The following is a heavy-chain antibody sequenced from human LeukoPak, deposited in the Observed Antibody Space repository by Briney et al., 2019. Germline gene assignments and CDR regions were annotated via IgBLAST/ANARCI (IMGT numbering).Heavy chain of an antibody. J-gene: IGHJ5*01. CDR1: GFSFSSYE. Sequence: GGSLRLSCAASGFSFSSYEMNWVRQAPGQGLERVSYISSSGTTIYYVDSVNGRFTISRENTTKSLYLQMNTLITDDKAAYYCARGALPDWFDSWGLGTLVTVSS. CDR2: ISSSGTTI. CDR3: ARGALPDWFDS. V-gene: IGHV3-48*03.